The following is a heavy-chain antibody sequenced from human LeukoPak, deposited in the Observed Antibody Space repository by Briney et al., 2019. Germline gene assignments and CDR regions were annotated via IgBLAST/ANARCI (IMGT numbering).Heavy chain of an antibody. J-gene: IGHJ6*04. CDR1: GFTFSSYE. D-gene: IGHD3-10*02. Sequence: PGGSLRLSCAASGFTFSSYEMNWVRQAPGKGLEWVSYISSSGSTIYYADSVKGRFTISRDNAKNSLHLQMNSLRAEGTAVYYCAELGITMIGGVWGKGTTVTISS. V-gene: IGHV3-48*03. CDR3: AELGITMIGGV. CDR2: ISSSGSTI.